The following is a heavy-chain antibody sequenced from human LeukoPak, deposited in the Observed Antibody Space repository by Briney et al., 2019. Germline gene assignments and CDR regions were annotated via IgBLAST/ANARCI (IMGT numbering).Heavy chain of an antibody. J-gene: IGHJ1*01. CDR1: GFIFGDYA. D-gene: IGHD6-13*01. V-gene: IGHV3-15*01. Sequence: GGSLRLSCTASGFIFGDYAMIGVRQAPGKALEGVGRIKRKTDGGTTGYAARVKRRFTISSHDSKNTPNRQMNSLKTEETAVYYCTTEGSSWPEYLQHWGQGTLVTVSS. CDR3: TTEGSSWPEYLQH. CDR2: IKRKTDGGTT.